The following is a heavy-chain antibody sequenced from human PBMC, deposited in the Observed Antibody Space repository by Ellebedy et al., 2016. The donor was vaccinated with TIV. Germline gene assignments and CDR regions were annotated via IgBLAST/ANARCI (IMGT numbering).Heavy chain of an antibody. CDR1: GFTFSSYG. J-gene: IGHJ4*02. V-gene: IGHV3-23*01. CDR3: AKASPYYETSGRFDY. CDR2: ISGSGGST. D-gene: IGHD3-22*01. Sequence: GESLKISXAASGFTFSSYGMSWVRQAPGKGLEWVSGISGSGGSTYYADSVKGRFTISRDNSKNTLYLQMNSLRADDTAVYYCAKASPYYETSGRFDYWGQGTLVTVSS.